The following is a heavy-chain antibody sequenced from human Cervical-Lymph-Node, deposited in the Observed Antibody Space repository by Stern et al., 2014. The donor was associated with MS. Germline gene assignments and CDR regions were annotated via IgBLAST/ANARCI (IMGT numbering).Heavy chain of an antibody. J-gene: IGHJ4*02. Sequence: QLVQSRTEVNKPVASVKGSCEASGTTISNYSVHWELHPRGQGPDWVGWIPRRNRSTINAQTFGDRVTITRGISRHQPYMETRSLGFEETAVYYGAAGPYNNIWYEYGADYWGQGTLVSVST. CDR2: IPRRNRST. CDR1: GTTISNYS. V-gene: IGHV1-58*01. CDR3: AAGPYNNIWYEYGADY. D-gene: IGHD6-13*01.